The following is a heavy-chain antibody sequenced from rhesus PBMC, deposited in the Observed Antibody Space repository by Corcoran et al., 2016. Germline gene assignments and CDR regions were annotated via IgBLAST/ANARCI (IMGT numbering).Heavy chain of an antibody. CDR2: ICGGSWRT. V-gene: IGHV4-147*01. CDR3: ASLGYYDLNPFDY. D-gene: IGHD3-9*01. CDR1: GASISRNY. J-gene: IGHJ4*01. Sequence: QVQLQESGPGLVKPSATLPLTCAVSGASISRNYWSWIRTPPGKGLEWIGDICGGSWRTSYNPYLNSRVTISNDTSKNQFSLKLSSVTAADTAVYYCASLGYYDLNPFDYWGQGVLVTVSS.